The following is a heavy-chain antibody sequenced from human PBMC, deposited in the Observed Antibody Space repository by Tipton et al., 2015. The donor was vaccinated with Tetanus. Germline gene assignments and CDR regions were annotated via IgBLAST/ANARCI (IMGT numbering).Heavy chain of an antibody. CDR1: GGSISSGGYS. V-gene: IGHV4-30-2*03. Sequence: TLSLTCAVSGGSISSGGYSWSWIRQPPGKGLEWIGYIYHSGSTYYNPSLKSRVTISVDTSKNQFSLKLSSVTAADTAVYYCARLTSSYYYDSSGYYEDYWGQGTLVTVSS. J-gene: IGHJ4*02. CDR3: ARLTSSYYYDSSGYYEDY. D-gene: IGHD3-22*01. CDR2: IYHSGST.